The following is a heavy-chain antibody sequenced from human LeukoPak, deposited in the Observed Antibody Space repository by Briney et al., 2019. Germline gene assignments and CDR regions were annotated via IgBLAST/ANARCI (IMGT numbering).Heavy chain of an antibody. CDR2: INPSGDST. CDR3: ARGYCTGGSCRTLEDFDY. D-gene: IGHD2-15*01. Sequence: ASVKVSCKASGFTFTTYYMHWVRQAPGQGLEWMGVINPSGDSTSYAQKFQGGVTMTRDTSTSTVYMELTSLTSEDTAVYYCARGYCTGGSCRTLEDFDYWGQGTLVTVSS. CDR1: GFTFTTYY. V-gene: IGHV1-46*01. J-gene: IGHJ4*02.